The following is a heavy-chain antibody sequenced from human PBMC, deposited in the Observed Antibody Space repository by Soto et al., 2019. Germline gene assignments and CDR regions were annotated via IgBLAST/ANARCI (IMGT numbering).Heavy chain of an antibody. CDR1: GFTFSSYE. V-gene: IGHV3-48*03. Sequence: HPGGSLRLSCASSGFTFSSYEMNWVRQAPGKGLEWVSYISSSGGTIYYADSVKGRFTISRDNAKNSLYLQMNSLRAEDTAVYYCARAAGSGWYWWFDYWGQGTLVTVSS. CDR2: ISSSGGTI. J-gene: IGHJ5*01. D-gene: IGHD6-19*01. CDR3: ARAAGSGWYWWFDY.